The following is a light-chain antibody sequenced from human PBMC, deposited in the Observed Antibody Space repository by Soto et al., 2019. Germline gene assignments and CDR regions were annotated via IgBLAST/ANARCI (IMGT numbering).Light chain of an antibody. CDR1: QSIRSH. Sequence: DIQLTQSPSSLSASVGDRVTITCRASQSIRSHLNWYQQKPGKAPKVLIYTAFTLQGGVPSRFSGSGSGTHFTLTITSLQPDDSATYYCQQYNSYSATFGQGTKVDIK. V-gene: IGKV1-39*01. CDR3: QQYNSYSAT. CDR2: TAF. J-gene: IGKJ1*01.